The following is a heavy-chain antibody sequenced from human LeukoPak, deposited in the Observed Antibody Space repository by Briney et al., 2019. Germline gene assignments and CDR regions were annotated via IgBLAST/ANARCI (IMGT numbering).Heavy chain of an antibody. Sequence: PGGSLRLSCTASGFTFGDYAMSWFRQAPGKGLEWVGFIRSKAYGGTTEYAASVKGRFTISRDDSKSIAYLQMNSLKTEDTAVYYCTREFTWNYGNYFDYWGQGTLVTVSS. V-gene: IGHV3-49*03. CDR1: GFTFGDYA. J-gene: IGHJ4*02. D-gene: IGHD1-7*01. CDR2: IRSKAYGGTT. CDR3: TREFTWNYGNYFDY.